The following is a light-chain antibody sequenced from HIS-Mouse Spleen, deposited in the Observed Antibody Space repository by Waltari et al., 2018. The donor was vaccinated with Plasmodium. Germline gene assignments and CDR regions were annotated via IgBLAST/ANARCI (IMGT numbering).Light chain of an antibody. Sequence: QSALTQPRSVSGSPGQSVTISCPATSRDVGGYTFVSWYQQTPGKAPKLMIYDVSKRPSGVPDRFSGSKSGNTASLTISGLQAEDEADYYCCSYAGSYTYVFGTGTKVTVL. CDR2: DVS. CDR3: CSYAGSYTYV. CDR1: SRDVGGYTF. V-gene: IGLV2-11*01. J-gene: IGLJ1*01.